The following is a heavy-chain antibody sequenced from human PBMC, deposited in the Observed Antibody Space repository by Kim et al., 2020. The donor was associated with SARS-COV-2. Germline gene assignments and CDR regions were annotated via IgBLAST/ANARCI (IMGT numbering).Heavy chain of an antibody. CDR3: ARVPLRYCSSTSCYHFDY. J-gene: IGHJ4*02. D-gene: IGHD2-2*01. Sequence: KGRFTISRDNSKNTLYLQMNSLRAEDTAVYYCARVPLRYCSSTSCYHFDYWGQGTLVTVSS. V-gene: IGHV3-30*01.